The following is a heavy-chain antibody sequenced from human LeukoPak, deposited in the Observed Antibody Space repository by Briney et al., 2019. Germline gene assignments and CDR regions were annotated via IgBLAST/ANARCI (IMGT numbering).Heavy chain of an antibody. V-gene: IGHV3-13*04. CDR2: IGTSGAT. CDR1: GFPFSIHD. D-gene: IGHD2-21*01. CDR3: AGRRPGFPLEY. J-gene: IGHJ4*01. Sequence: GGSLRLSCAASGFPFSIHDMHWVRQATGKGLEWVSAIGTSGATYYPDSVKGRFTISREDAKNSLYLQMNSLRAGDTAVYYCAGRRPGFPLEYWGRGTLVTVSS.